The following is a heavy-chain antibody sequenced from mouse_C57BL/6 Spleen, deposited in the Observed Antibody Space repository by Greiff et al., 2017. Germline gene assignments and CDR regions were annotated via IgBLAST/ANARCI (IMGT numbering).Heavy chain of an antibody. CDR2: IHPNSGST. V-gene: IGHV1-64*01. D-gene: IGHD2-4*01. Sequence: QVQLQQPGAELVKPGASVKLSCKASGYTFTSYWMHWVKQRPGQGLEWIGMIHPNSGSTNYNEKFKSKATLTVDKASSTAYMQLSSLTAEDSVVYYCAREGYYDYAFAYWGQGTLVTVSA. CDR1: GYTFTSYW. J-gene: IGHJ3*01. CDR3: AREGYYDYAFAY.